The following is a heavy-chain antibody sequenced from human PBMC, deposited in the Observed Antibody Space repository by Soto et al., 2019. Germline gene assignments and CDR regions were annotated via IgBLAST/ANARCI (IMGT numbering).Heavy chain of an antibody. CDR2: VNPSGGHT. V-gene: IGHV1-46*01. CDR1: GDTFTDYY. Sequence: QVQLMQSGAEVKKPGASVKVSCKASGDTFTDYYIHWVRQAPGQGLEWMGTVNPSGGHTTYAQRFRGRVTMTRDTSTSTLYMELTSLTSDDTAIYYCARGGHVVVVTAALDYWGQGTLVPVSS. J-gene: IGHJ4*02. D-gene: IGHD2-21*02. CDR3: ARGGHVVVVTAALDY.